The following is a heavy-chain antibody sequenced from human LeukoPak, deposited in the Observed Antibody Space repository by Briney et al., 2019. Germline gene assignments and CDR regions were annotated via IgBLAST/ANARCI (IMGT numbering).Heavy chain of an antibody. Sequence: GGSLRLSCAASGFTVSSSYMNWVRQAPGKGLEWVAVISYDGSNKYYADSVKGRFTISRDNSKNTLYLQMNSLRAEDTAVYYCAKLAYGDYDYWGQGTLVTVSS. D-gene: IGHD4-17*01. V-gene: IGHV3-30*18. J-gene: IGHJ4*02. CDR2: ISYDGSNK. CDR3: AKLAYGDYDY. CDR1: GFTVSSSY.